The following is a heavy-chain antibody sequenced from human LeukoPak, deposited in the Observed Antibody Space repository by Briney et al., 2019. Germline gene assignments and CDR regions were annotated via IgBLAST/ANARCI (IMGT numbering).Heavy chain of an antibody. V-gene: IGHV3-30*02. CDR2: IRYDGSNK. Sequence: GGSLRLSCATSGFTFSTYGMHWVRQAPGKGLEWVAFIRYDGSNKYYADSVKGRFTISRDNSKNTLYLQMNSLRAEDTAVYYCANLGYYGSGSYHSWGQGTLVTVSS. D-gene: IGHD3-10*01. J-gene: IGHJ5*02. CDR3: ANLGYYGSGSYHS. CDR1: GFTFSTYG.